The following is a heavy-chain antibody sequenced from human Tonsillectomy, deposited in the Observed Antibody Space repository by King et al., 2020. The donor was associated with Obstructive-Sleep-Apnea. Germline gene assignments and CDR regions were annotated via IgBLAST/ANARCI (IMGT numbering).Heavy chain of an antibody. D-gene: IGHD6-19*01. J-gene: IGHJ6*02. CDR1: GFTFSSYS. Sequence: VQLVESGGGLVQPGGSLRLSCAASGFTFSSYSMNWVRQAPGKGLEWVSYISTSSSIIYYADSVKGRFTISRDNAKNSLYLQMNSLRAEDTAVYYCARAPIEGGWYAYYYGVDVWGQGTTVTVSS. CDR2: ISTSSSII. V-gene: IGHV3-48*04. CDR3: ARAPIEGGWYAYYYGVDV.